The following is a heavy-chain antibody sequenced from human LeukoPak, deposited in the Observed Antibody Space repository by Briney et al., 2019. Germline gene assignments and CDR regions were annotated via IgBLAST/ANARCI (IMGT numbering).Heavy chain of an antibody. Sequence: PGGSLRLSCAASGFTFDDYAMHWVRQAPGKGLEWVSGISWNSGSIGYADSVKGRFTISRDNAKNSLYLQMNSLRAEGTALYYCAKGGYCSSTSCYDYFDYWGQGTLVTVSS. CDR1: GFTFDDYA. J-gene: IGHJ4*02. CDR3: AKGGYCSSTSCYDYFDY. V-gene: IGHV3-9*01. D-gene: IGHD2-2*01. CDR2: ISWNSGSI.